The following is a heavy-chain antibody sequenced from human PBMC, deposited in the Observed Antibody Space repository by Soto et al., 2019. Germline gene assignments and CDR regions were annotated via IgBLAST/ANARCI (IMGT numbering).Heavy chain of an antibody. J-gene: IGHJ4*02. CDR1: GYTFTSYD. CDR3: ARVGYYYDSSGYYLSFDY. V-gene: IGHV1-8*01. CDR2: MNPNSGNT. D-gene: IGHD3-22*01. Sequence: ASVKVSCKASGYTFTSYDINWVRQATGQRLEWMGWMNPNSGNTGYAQKFQGRVTMTRNTSISTAYMELSSLRSEDTAVYYCARVGYYYDSSGYYLSFDYWGQGTLVTVSS.